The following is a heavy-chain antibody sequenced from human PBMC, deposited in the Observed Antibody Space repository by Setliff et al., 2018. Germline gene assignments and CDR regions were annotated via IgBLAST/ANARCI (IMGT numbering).Heavy chain of an antibody. J-gene: IGHJ4*02. CDR1: GFNFSNYE. CDR2: ISSIGRLI. D-gene: IGHD6-19*01. CDR3: ANHNPARWAVTGTPLDY. Sequence: PGGSLRLSCSGSGFNFSNYEINWVRQAPGKGLEWISYISSIGRLIHYASSVKGRFTVFRGNAGNSVHLQMNSLRAEDTAIYYCANHNPARWAVTGTPLDYWGQGTLVTVSS. V-gene: IGHV3-48*03.